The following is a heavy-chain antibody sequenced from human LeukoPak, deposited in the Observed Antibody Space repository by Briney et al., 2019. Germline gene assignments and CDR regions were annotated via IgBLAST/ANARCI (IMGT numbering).Heavy chain of an antibody. CDR1: GYTFTGYY. J-gene: IGHJ4*02. V-gene: IGHV1-2*06. CDR3: AREGTYGDYRNDY. D-gene: IGHD4-17*01. Sequence: ASVKVSCKASGYTFTGYYMHWVRQAPGQGLEWMGRINPNSGGTNYAQKFQGRVTMTRDTSISTAYMELSRLRSDDTAVYYCAREGTYGDYRNDYWGQGTLVTVSS. CDR2: INPNSGGT.